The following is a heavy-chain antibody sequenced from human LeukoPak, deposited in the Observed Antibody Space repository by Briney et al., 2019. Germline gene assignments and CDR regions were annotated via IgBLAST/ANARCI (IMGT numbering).Heavy chain of an antibody. J-gene: IGHJ4*02. CDR1: GFTFSSYT. CDR3: ARDGWGSSHAY. Sequence: GGSLRLSCAGSGFTFSSYTMDWVRHAPGQGLEWVSSISTSSSYIYYTDSVKGRFTISRDNAKNTLYLQMNSLRAEDTAVYYCARDGWGSSHAYWGQGTLVTVSS. V-gene: IGHV3-21*01. D-gene: IGHD6-6*01. CDR2: ISTSSSYI.